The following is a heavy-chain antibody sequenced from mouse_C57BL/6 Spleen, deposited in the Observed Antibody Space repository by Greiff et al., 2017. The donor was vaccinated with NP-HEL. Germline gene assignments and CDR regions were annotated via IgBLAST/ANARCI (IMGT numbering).Heavy chain of an antibody. J-gene: IGHJ4*01. D-gene: IGHD2-5*01. CDR1: GYAFTNYL. CDR3: ARWAYYSNSDYYAMDY. Sequence: VQLQQSGAELVRPGTSVKVSCKASGYAFTNYLIEWVKQRPGQGLEGIGVINPGSGGTNYNEKFKGKATLTADKSSSTAYMQLSSLTSEDSAVYFCARWAYYSNSDYYAMDYWGQGTSVTVSS. CDR2: INPGSGGT. V-gene: IGHV1-54*01.